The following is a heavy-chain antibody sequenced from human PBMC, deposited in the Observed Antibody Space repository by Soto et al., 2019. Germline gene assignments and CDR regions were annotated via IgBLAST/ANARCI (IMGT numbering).Heavy chain of an antibody. CDR2: ISGSGGST. CDR3: EYDFWSGPYEY. CDR1: GFTFSSYA. Sequence: GSLRLSCAASGFTFSSYAMSWVRQAPGKGLEWVSAISGSGGSTYYADSVKGRFTISRDNSKSTLYLQMNSLRAEDTAVYYCEYDFWSGPYEYWGQGTLVTVSS. V-gene: IGHV3-23*01. J-gene: IGHJ4*02. D-gene: IGHD3-3*01.